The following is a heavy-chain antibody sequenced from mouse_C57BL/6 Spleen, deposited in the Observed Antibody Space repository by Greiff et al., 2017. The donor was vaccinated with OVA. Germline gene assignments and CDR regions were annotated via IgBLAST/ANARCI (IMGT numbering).Heavy chain of an antibody. D-gene: IGHD3-2*02. CDR2: IYPGDGDT. J-gene: IGHJ2*01. CDR1: GYAFSSYW. Sequence: QVQLQQSGAELVQPGASVKISCKASGYAFSSYWMNWVQQRPGKGLEWIGQIYPGDGDTNYNGKFKGQATLTADTSSSTAYMQLSSLTAEDSAVYFCARQALFDYWGQGTTLTVSS. CDR3: ARQALFDY. V-gene: IGHV1-80*01.